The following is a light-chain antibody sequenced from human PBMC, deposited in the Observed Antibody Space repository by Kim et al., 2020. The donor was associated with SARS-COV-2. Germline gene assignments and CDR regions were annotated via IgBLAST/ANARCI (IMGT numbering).Light chain of an antibody. Sequence: EIVLTQSPGTLSLSPGERATLSCRASQSVTSSYLAWYQQKPGQAPRLLIYGASTRDTAIPDRFSGSGSGTDFTLTINRLEPEDFAVYYCHQYGSSQTFGQGTKVDIK. CDR3: HQYGSSQT. V-gene: IGKV3-20*01. CDR2: GAS. J-gene: IGKJ1*01. CDR1: QSVTSSY.